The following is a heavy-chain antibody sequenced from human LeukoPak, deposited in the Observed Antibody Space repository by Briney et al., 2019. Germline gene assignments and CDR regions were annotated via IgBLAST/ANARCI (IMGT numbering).Heavy chain of an antibody. CDR3: ARAETPVTTFGGWFDP. D-gene: IGHD4-17*01. CDR1: GGTFSSYA. V-gene: IGHV1-69*04. Sequence: ASVKVSCKASGGTFSSYAISWVRQAPGQGLEWMGRIIPILGIANYAQKFQGRVTITADKSTSTAYMELSSLRSEDTAVYYCARAETPVTTFGGWFDPWGQETLVTVSS. CDR2: IIPILGIA. J-gene: IGHJ5*02.